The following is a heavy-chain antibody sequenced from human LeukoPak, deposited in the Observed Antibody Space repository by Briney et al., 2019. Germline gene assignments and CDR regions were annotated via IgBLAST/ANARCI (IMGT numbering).Heavy chain of an antibody. D-gene: IGHD3-10*01. CDR2: INGNI. CDR1: GYTFTSYG. CDR3: ARESSASGSSVDY. V-gene: IGHV1-18*01. J-gene: IGHJ4*02. Sequence: ASVKVSCKASGYTFTSYGISWVRQALGQGLEWMGRINGNINYSQKFQGRVTMTTDTSTTTAYMELRSLRSDDTAVYYCARESSASGSSVDYWGQGTLVTVSS.